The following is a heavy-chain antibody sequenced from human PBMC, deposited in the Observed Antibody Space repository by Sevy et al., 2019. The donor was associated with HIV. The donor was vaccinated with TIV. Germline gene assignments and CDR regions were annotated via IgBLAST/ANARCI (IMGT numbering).Heavy chain of an antibody. CDR3: ARDWRPDSSSWYPGGAFDI. Sequence: GGSLRLSCAASGFTFSSYSMNWVRQAPGKGLEWVSYISSSSSTIYYADSGKGRFTISRDNAKNSLYLQMNSLRDEDTAVYYCARDWRPDSSSWYPGGAFDIWGQGTMVTVSS. CDR2: ISSSSSTI. V-gene: IGHV3-48*02. CDR1: GFTFSSYS. J-gene: IGHJ3*02. D-gene: IGHD6-13*01.